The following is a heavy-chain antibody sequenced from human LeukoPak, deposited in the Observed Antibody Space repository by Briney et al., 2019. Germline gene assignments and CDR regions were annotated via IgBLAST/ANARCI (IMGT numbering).Heavy chain of an antibody. CDR3: ATTTRRGSGWYRDYCYYGMDV. CDR2: INAGNGNT. J-gene: IGHJ6*02. V-gene: IGHV1-3*01. Sequence: ASVKVSCKASGYTFTSYAMHWVRQAPGQRLEWMGWINAGNGNTKYSQKFQGRVTITRDTSASTAYMELSSLRSEDTAVYYCATTTRRGSGWYRDYCYYGMDVWGQGTTVTVSS. D-gene: IGHD6-19*01. CDR1: GYTFTSYA.